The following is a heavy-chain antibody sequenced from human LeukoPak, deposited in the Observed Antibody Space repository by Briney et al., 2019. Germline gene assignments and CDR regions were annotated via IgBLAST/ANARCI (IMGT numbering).Heavy chain of an antibody. V-gene: IGHV5-51*01. CDR1: GYGFTTYW. CDR3: ARRMVRGVMDYFDY. D-gene: IGHD3-10*01. Sequence: GVALKSSSKGPGYGFTTYWIGWVRQMPGKGLEWMGIIYPGDVDTRYSPSFQGQVTISADKSINTAYLQWSSLKASDTAMYYCARRMVRGVMDYFDYWGQGTLVTVSS. J-gene: IGHJ4*02. CDR2: IYPGDVDT.